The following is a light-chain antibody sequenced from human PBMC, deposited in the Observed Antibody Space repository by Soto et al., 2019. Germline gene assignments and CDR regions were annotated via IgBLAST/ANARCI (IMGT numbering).Light chain of an antibody. CDR2: GAS. CDR1: QSVSSSY. CDR3: QQYGSSPMYT. J-gene: IGKJ2*01. V-gene: IGKV3-20*01. Sequence: EIVLTQSPGTLSLSPGERATLSCWASQSVSSSYLAWYQQKPGQAPRLLIYGASSRATGIPDRFSGGGSGTDFTLTISRLEPEDFAVYYCQQYGSSPMYTFGQGTKLEIK.